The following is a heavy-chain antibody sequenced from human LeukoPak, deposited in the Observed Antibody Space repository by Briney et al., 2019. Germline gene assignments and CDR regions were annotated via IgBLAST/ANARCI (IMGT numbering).Heavy chain of an antibody. V-gene: IGHV1-18*01. CDR1: GYTFTSYG. CDR2: ISAYNGNT. CDR3: AKNYYGSGSYYPFDY. D-gene: IGHD3-10*01. Sequence: TVNVSCKASGYTFTSYGISWVRQAPGQGLEWMGWISAYNGNTNYAQMLQGRVTMTTDTSTSTAYMELRSLSSDDTAVYYCAKNYYGSGSYYPFDYWGQGTLVTVSS. J-gene: IGHJ4*02.